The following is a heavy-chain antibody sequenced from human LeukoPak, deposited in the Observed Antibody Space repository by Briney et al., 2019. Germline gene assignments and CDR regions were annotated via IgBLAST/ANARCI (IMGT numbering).Heavy chain of an antibody. D-gene: IGHD6-19*01. CDR2: ISGSGGST. CDR1: GFTFSSYA. V-gene: IGHV3-23*01. CDR3: ARPVAVAGLLGSYYYMDV. J-gene: IGHJ6*03. Sequence: GGSLRLSCGASGFTFSSYAMSWVRQAPRKGLEWVSAISGSGGSTYYADSVKGRFTISRDNSKNTLYLQMNSLRAEDTAVYYCARPVAVAGLLGSYYYMDVWGKGTTVTVSS.